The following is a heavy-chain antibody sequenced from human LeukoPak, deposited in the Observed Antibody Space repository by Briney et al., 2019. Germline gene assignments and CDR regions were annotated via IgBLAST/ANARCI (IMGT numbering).Heavy chain of an antibody. CDR3: AKVMYSGSYVGSAAFDI. Sequence: GGSLRLSCAASGFTLSSYWMHWVRQAPGKGLVWVSRINSDGSSTSYADSVKGRFTISRDNAKNTLYLQMNSLRAEDTAVYYCAKVMYSGSYVGSAAFDIWGQGTMVTVSS. D-gene: IGHD1-26*01. J-gene: IGHJ3*02. CDR2: INSDGSST. V-gene: IGHV3-74*01. CDR1: GFTLSSYW.